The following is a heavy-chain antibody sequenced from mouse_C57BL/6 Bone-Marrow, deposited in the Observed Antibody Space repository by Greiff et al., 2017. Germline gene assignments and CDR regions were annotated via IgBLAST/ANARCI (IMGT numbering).Heavy chain of an antibody. CDR2: INPGSGGT. CDR1: GYAFTNYL. CDR3: AREEYYGSSDWYFDV. Sequence: VQLQESGAELVRPGTSVKVSCKASGYAFTNYLIEWVKQRPGQGLEWIGVINPGSGGTNYNEKFKGKATLTADKSSSTAYMQLSSLTSEDSAVYFCAREEYYGSSDWYFDVWGTGTTVTVSS. V-gene: IGHV1-54*01. D-gene: IGHD1-1*01. J-gene: IGHJ1*03.